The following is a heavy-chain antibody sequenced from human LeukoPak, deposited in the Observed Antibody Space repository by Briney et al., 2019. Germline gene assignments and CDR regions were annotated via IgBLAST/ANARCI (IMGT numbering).Heavy chain of an antibody. J-gene: IGHJ4*02. CDR1: GFTFSSYW. Sequence: PGGSLRLSCAASGFTFSSYWMSWVRQAPGKGLEWVSAISGSGGSTYYADSVKGRFTISRDNSKNTLYLQMNSLRAEDTAVYYCAKDWGSSGSYYFDYWGQGTLVTVSS. V-gene: IGHV3-23*01. D-gene: IGHD6-19*01. CDR2: ISGSGGST. CDR3: AKDWGSSGSYYFDY.